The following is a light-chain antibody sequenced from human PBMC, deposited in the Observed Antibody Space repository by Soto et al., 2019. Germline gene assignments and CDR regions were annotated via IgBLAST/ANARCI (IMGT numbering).Light chain of an antibody. V-gene: IGKV1-27*01. Sequence: DVQMTQSPSPLSASVGDRVTIACRASQAIGHYLAWYQQKPGKVPELLIYGSSTLQSGAPSRFSGSGSGTDFTLTISSLQPEDVATYYCQKYDSAPFTFGPGTKVDIK. CDR2: GSS. CDR1: QAIGHY. J-gene: IGKJ3*01. CDR3: QKYDSAPFT.